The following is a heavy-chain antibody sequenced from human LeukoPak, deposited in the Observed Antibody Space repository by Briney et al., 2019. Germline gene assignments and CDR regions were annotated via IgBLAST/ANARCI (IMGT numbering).Heavy chain of an antibody. CDR3: ARSRYSPTDAFDI. J-gene: IGHJ3*02. D-gene: IGHD2-21*01. V-gene: IGHV1-69*13. Sequence: GASVKVSCKASGGTFSSYAISWVRQAPGQGLEWMGGIIPIFGTANYAQKFQGRVTITADESTSTAYMELSSLRSEDTAVYYCARSRYSPTDAFDIWGQGTMVTVSS. CDR1: GGTFSSYA. CDR2: IIPIFGTA.